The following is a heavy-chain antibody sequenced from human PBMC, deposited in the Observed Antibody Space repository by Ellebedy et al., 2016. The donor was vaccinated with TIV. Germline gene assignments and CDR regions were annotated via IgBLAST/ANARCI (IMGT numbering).Heavy chain of an antibody. CDR2: IWSDGSEK. CDR3: AREVLGGRGDMDF. V-gene: IGHV3-33*01. J-gene: IGHJ6*02. Sequence: GESLKISCAASGFTFSDFHMHWVRQAPGGGLQWVALIWSDGSEKYFADSVRGRFTVSRDNSKNVMFLQMNSLRADDTAEYFRAREVLGGRGDMDFWGQGTTVIVSS. CDR1: GFTFSDFH. D-gene: IGHD3-16*01.